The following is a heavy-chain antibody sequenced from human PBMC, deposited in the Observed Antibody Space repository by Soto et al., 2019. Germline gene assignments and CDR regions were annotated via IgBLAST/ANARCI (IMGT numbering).Heavy chain of an antibody. CDR1: GGSISSSSYY. CDR2: IYYSGST. CDR3: ARQEITMVRAFNWFDP. D-gene: IGHD3-10*01. V-gene: IGHV4-39*01. J-gene: IGHJ5*02. Sequence: QLQLQESGPGLVKPSETLSLTCTVSGGSISSSSYYWGWIRQPPGKGLEWIGSIYYSGSTYYNPSLKSRVTRSVDTSKNQFSLKLTSVTAADTAVYYCARQEITMVRAFNWFDPWGQGTLVTVSS.